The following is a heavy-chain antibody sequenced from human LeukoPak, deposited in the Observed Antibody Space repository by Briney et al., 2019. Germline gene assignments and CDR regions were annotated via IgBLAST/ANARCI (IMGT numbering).Heavy chain of an antibody. CDR2: IYYSGST. V-gene: IGHV4-59*01. Sequence: PSETLSLTCTVSGGSISSYYWSWIRQPPGKGLEWIGYIYYSGSTNYNPSLKSRVTISVDTSKNQFSLKLSSVTAADTAVYYCARGSYYDFWSGSTNNGMDVWGQGTTVTVSS. J-gene: IGHJ6*02. D-gene: IGHD3-3*01. CDR3: ARGSYYDFWSGSTNNGMDV. CDR1: GGSISSYY.